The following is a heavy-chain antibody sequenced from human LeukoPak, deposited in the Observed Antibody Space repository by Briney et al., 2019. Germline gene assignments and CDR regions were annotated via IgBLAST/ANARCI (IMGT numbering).Heavy chain of an antibody. V-gene: IGHV1-69*05. CDR2: IIPIFGTA. CDR3: ARDDGILYHGPFDY. Sequence: SVKVSCKASGGTFSSYAISWVRQAPGQGLEWMGRIIPIFGTANYAQKFQGRVTITTDESTSTAYMELSSLRSEDTAVCYCARDDGILYHGPFDYWGQGTLVTVSS. CDR1: GGTFSSYA. J-gene: IGHJ4*02. D-gene: IGHD2-8*01.